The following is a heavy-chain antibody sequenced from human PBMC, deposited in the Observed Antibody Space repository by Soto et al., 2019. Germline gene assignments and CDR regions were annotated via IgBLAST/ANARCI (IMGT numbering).Heavy chain of an antibody. CDR1: GFSLSTSGVG. CDR2: IYWYDDK. CDR3: AHSAQYGSGEPNFYY. Sequence: QITLQESGPTLVKPTQTLTLTCTFSGFSLSTSGVGVGWIRQPPGTALEWLALIYWYDDKRYSPSLKSRLTITNDTTKNQVVLTITNMDPVDTATNYCAHSAQYGSGEPNFYYWGQGTLVTVSS. D-gene: IGHD3-10*01. J-gene: IGHJ4*02. V-gene: IGHV2-5*01.